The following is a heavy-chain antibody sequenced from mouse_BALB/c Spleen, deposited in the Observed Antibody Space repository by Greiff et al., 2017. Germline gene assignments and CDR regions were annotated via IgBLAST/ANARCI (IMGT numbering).Heavy chain of an antibody. CDR3: ARVKRLPFAY. D-gene: IGHD1-2*01. CDR2: ISDGGSYT. CDR1: GFTFSDYY. Sequence: EVQLVESGGGLVKPGGSLKLSCAASGFTFSDYYMYWVRQTPEKRLEWVATISDGGSYTYYPDSVKGRFTISRDNAKNNLYLQMSSLKSEDTAMYYCARVKRLPFAYWGQGTLVTVSA. V-gene: IGHV5-4*02. J-gene: IGHJ3*01.